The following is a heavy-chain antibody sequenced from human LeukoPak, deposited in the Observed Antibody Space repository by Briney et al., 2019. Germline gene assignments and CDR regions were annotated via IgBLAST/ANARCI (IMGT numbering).Heavy chain of an antibody. D-gene: IGHD2-2*01. J-gene: IGHJ6*02. Sequence: SVNVSCKASGGTFSSYAISWVRQAPGQGLEWMGGIIPIFGTANYAQKFQGRVTITADESTSTAHMELSSLRSEDTAVYYCARGSLGYCSSTSCYVDYYYYYGMDVWGQGTTVTVSS. CDR2: IIPIFGTA. CDR1: GGTFSSYA. CDR3: ARGSLGYCSSTSCYVDYYYYYGMDV. V-gene: IGHV1-69*13.